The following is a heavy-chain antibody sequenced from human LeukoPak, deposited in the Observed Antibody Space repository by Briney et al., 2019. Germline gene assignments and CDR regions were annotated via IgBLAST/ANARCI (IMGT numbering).Heavy chain of an antibody. CDR3: ARESTPLRGAFDP. V-gene: IGHV3-53*04. J-gene: IGHJ5*02. Sequence: PGGSLRLSCAASGFSFNTYSMNWVRQAPGKGLEWVSVIDSRDNTYHADSVKGRFTISRHTSKNTLYLQMNSLRAEDTAVYYCARESTPLRGAFDPWGPGTLVTVSS. D-gene: IGHD5-24*01. CDR1: GFSFNTYS. CDR2: IDSRDNT.